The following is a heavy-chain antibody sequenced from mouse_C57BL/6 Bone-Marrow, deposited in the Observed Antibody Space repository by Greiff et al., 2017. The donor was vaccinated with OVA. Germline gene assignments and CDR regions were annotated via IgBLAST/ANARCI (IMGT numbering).Heavy chain of an antibody. D-gene: IGHD4-1*01. CDR1: GYTFTSYW. J-gene: IGHJ4*01. CDR3: ARGLAGTGYYAVEG. V-gene: IGHV1-72*01. Sequence: QVQLQQPGAELVKPGASVKLSCKASGYTFTSYWLHWVKQRPGRGLEWIGRIYPNSGGTKYNEKFKSKATLTADKSSSTAYMQLSSLTSEDSAVYYSARGLAGTGYYAVEGWGQGATVTVAT. CDR2: IYPNSGGT.